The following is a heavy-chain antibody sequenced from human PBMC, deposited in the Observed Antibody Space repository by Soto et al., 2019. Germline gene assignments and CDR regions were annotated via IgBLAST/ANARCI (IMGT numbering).Heavy chain of an antibody. V-gene: IGHV1-46*01. CDR3: ARDWVPHYYFWSGPWSCNGMDV. Sequence: ASVKVSCKASGYTFTSYYMHWVRQAPGQGLEWMGIINPSGGSTSYAQKFQGRVTMTRDTSTSTVYMELSSLRSEDTAVYYCARDWVPHYYFWSGPWSCNGMDVWGQGTTVIVYS. J-gene: IGHJ6*01. CDR1: GYTFTSYY. CDR2: INPSGGST. D-gene: IGHD3-3*01.